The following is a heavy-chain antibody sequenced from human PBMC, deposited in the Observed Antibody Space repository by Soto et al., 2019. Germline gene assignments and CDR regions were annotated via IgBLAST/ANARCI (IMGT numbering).Heavy chain of an antibody. Sequence: SETLSLTCTVSGGSISSYYWSWIRQPPGKGLEWVGYIYYSGSTNYNPSLKSRVTISVDTSKNQFSLKLSSVTAADTAVYYCARRWGRTFDYWGQGTLVTVSS. D-gene: IGHD7-27*01. CDR3: ARRWGRTFDY. V-gene: IGHV4-59*08. CDR2: IYYSGST. CDR1: GGSISSYY. J-gene: IGHJ4*02.